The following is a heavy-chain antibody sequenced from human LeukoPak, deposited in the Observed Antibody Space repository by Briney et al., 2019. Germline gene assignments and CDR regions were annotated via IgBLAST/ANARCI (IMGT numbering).Heavy chain of an antibody. J-gene: IGHJ4*02. CDR3: AGIPPMTAVTT. Sequence: GGSLRLSCAASGFSFSSYSINWVRQAPGKGLEWVSSISSSGTYIYYADSVRGRFTISRDNAKNSLYLQMNSLRAEDTAVYCCAGIPPMTAVTTWGQGTLVTVSS. CDR2: ISSSGTYI. CDR1: GFSFSSYS. V-gene: IGHV3-21*01. D-gene: IGHD4-17*01.